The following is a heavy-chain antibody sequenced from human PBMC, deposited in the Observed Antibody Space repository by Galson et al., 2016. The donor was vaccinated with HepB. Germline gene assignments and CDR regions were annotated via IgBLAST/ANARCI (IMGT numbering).Heavy chain of an antibody. V-gene: IGHV3-23*01. CDR3: AKVGGYSSGRPWLFQA. CDR1: GYTFSSYG. CDR2: ISGCGGST. J-gene: IGHJ1*01. D-gene: IGHD6-25*01. Sequence: SVRLSCKASGYTFSSYGVSWVRQAPGQGLEWVSWISGCGGSTSYAETVQGRFTITTDTSKDTPYLQMSSLRSEDTAVYYCAKVGGYSSGRPWLFQAWGQGTLVTVSS.